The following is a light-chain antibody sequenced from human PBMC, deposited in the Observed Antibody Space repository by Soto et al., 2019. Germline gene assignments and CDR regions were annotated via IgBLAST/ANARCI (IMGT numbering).Light chain of an antibody. V-gene: IGKV1-5*03. CDR1: QSIGNW. Sequence: DIQMTQSPSTLSSSPGDRVTITCRASQSIGNWLAWYQQKPGKAPKLLIYKASRLDSGVPSRFSGSGSGTIFTLTISRLQHEDFANYYCQQYSSYWTFGQGTKVDIK. CDR2: KAS. J-gene: IGKJ1*01. CDR3: QQYSSYWT.